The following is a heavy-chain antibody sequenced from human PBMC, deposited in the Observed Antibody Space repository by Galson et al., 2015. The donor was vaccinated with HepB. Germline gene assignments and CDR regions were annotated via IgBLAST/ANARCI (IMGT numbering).Heavy chain of an antibody. CDR3: TRDPPYGVLEPPDY. Sequence: SLRLSCAASGFTFGDYAMSWFRQAPGKGLEWVGFIRSKAYGGTTVYAASVKGRFTISRDDSKSIAYLQMNSLKTEDTAVYYCTRDPPYGVLEPPDYWGQGTLVTVSS. D-gene: IGHD4-17*01. CDR1: GFTFGDYA. J-gene: IGHJ4*02. V-gene: IGHV3-49*03. CDR2: IRSKAYGGTT.